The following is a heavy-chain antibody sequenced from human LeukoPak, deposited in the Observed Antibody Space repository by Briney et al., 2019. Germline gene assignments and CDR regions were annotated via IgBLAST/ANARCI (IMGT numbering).Heavy chain of an antibody. V-gene: IGHV4-34*01. Sequence: PSETLSLTCAVYGGSFSGYYWSWIRQPPGKGLEWIGEINHSGSTNYNPSLKSRVTISVDTSKNQFSLKLSSVTAADTAVYYCARERALGYSSSWYSGISKLKNNWFDPWGQGTLVTVSS. D-gene: IGHD6-13*01. CDR2: INHSGST. CDR3: ARERALGYSSSWYSGISKLKNNWFDP. CDR1: GGSFSGYY. J-gene: IGHJ5*02.